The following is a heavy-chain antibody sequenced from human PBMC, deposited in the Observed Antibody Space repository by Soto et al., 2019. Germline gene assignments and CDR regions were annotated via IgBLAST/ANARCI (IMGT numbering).Heavy chain of an antibody. Sequence: PSETLSLTCTVSGGSISSGDYYWSWIRQPAGKGLEWIGRIYTSGSTNYNPSLKSRVTMSVDTSKNQFSLKLSSVTAADTAVYYCARDFSRYCSSTSCYSQEGLFDPWGQGTLVTVSS. CDR1: GGSISSGDYY. D-gene: IGHD2-2*02. J-gene: IGHJ5*02. CDR2: IYTSGST. CDR3: ARDFSRYCSSTSCYSQEGLFDP. V-gene: IGHV4-61*02.